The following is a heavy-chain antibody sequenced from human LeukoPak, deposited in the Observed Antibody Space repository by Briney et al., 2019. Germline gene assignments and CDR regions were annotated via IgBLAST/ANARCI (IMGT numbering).Heavy chain of an antibody. Sequence: GESLKISCKGSGYRFTSYWISWVRQVPGKGLEWMGRIVPSDSYTNYSPSFQGHVTISADKSISTAYLQWSSLKASDAAMYYCAMRYNWNDLDYWGQGTLVTVSS. D-gene: IGHD1-1*01. CDR1: GYRFTSYW. V-gene: IGHV5-10-1*01. CDR2: IVPSDSYT. J-gene: IGHJ4*02. CDR3: AMRYNWNDLDY.